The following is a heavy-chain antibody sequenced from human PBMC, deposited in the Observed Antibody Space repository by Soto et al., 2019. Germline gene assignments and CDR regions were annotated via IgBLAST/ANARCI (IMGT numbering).Heavy chain of an antibody. D-gene: IGHD6-6*01. CDR1: GFTFSSYS. CDR3: ARSLAKIAAPRGYYYGMDV. V-gene: IGHV3-48*02. CDR2: ISSSSSTI. Sequence: GGSLRLSCAASGFTFSSYSMNWVRQAPGKGLEWVSYISSSSSTIYYADSVKGRFTISRDNAKNSLYLQMNSLRDEDTAVYYCARSLAKIAAPRGYYYGMDVWGQGTTVTVSS. J-gene: IGHJ6*02.